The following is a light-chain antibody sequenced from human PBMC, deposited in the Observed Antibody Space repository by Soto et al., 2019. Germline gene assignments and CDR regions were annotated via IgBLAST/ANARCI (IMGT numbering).Light chain of an antibody. J-gene: IGKJ5*01. CDR3: QQYSKWPIT. CDR2: GIS. CDR1: RTVDSTY. V-gene: IGKV3-15*01. Sequence: EIVLTQSPGTLSLSPGERATISCRASRTVDSTYLAWYQQHPDQPPRLLIYGISTRATGIPARFSGSGSGTEFSLTISSLQSEDFAVYYCQQYSKWPITFGQGTRLEIK.